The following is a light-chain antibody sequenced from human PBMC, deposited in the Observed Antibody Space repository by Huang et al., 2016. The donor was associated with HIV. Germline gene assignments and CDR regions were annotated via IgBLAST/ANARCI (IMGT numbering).Light chain of an antibody. V-gene: IGKV1-39*01. CDR2: GTS. CDR1: QSISKY. Sequence: DIQMTQFPTSLSASVGDRLSISCRSSQSISKYLNWYQQKPGGAPKLLISGTSNLQSGVPTRFSGSGSGTHFTLAINNLQPEDSATYYCQQSYSVPRTFDQGTKLQI. J-gene: IGKJ2*01. CDR3: QQSYSVPRT.